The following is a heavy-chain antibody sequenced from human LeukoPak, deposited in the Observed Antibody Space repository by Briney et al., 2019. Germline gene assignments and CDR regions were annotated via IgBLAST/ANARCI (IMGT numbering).Heavy chain of an antibody. Sequence: AASVKVSCKASGYTFTSYDINWVRQATGQGLEWMGWMNPNSGNTGYAQKFQGRVTMTRNTSISTAYMELSSLRSEDTAVYYCARGLHPALKQQLVLVYWGQGTLVTVSS. J-gene: IGHJ4*02. CDR1: GYTFTSYD. V-gene: IGHV1-8*01. D-gene: IGHD6-13*01. CDR2: MNPNSGNT. CDR3: ARGLHPALKQQLVLVY.